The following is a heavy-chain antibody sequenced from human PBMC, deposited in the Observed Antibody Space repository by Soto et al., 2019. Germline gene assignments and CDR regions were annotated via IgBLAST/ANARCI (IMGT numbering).Heavy chain of an antibody. Sequence: GGSLRLSCAASGFTFSSYSMNWVRQAPGKGLEWVSSISSSSSYIYYADSVKGRFTISRDNSKNTLYLQMNSLRAEDTAVYYCARDREGVGAGLFWGQGTMVTVSS. J-gene: IGHJ3*01. V-gene: IGHV3-21*01. CDR3: ARDREGVGAGLF. CDR2: ISSSSSYI. CDR1: GFTFSSYS. D-gene: IGHD1-26*01.